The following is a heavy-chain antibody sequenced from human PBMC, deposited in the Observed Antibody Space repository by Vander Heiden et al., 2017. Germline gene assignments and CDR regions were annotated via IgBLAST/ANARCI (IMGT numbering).Heavy chain of an antibody. CDR1: GFTFSSYS. CDR3: ARDTYYDSSGYYYYFDY. V-gene: IGHV3-21*01. D-gene: IGHD3-22*01. CDR2: ISSSSSYI. Sequence: EVQLVESGGGLVKPGGSLRLSCAASGFTFSSYSMNWVRQAPGKGLEWVASISSSSSYIYYADSVKGRFTISRDNAKSSLYLQMNSVRAEDTAVYYCARDTYYDSSGYYYYFDYWGQGTLVTVSS. J-gene: IGHJ4*02.